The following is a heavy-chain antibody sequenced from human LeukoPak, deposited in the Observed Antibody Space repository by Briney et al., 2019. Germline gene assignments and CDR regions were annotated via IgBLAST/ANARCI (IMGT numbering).Heavy chain of an antibody. V-gene: IGHV3-74*01. CDR3: ARGGSPPEALGDAFDI. D-gene: IGHD1-26*01. CDR1: GFTFSSYW. J-gene: IGHJ3*02. CDR2: INSDGGDT. Sequence: QPGGSLRLSCAASGFTFSSYWMHWVRQAPGKGLVRVSRINSDGGDTRYAESVKGRFTISRDNAKNTLSLQMNSLRVEDTAVYFCARGGSPPEALGDAFDIRGRGTMVTVSS.